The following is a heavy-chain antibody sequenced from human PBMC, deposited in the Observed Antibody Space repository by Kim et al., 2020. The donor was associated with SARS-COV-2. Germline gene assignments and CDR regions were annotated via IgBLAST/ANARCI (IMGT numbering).Heavy chain of an antibody. V-gene: IGHV4-34*01. CDR3: ARRLSNTSGWGSHYCDL. Sequence: SETLSLTCADYGGSFSGYYWSWIRQPPGKGLEWIGEINHSGRTNYNPSLKSRVTISVDTSKNQFSLKLTSVTAADTAVYYCARRLSNTSGWGSHYCDLWDQGILVTVSS. D-gene: IGHD3-10*01. CDR1: GGSFSGYY. CDR2: INHSGRT. J-gene: IGHJ1*01.